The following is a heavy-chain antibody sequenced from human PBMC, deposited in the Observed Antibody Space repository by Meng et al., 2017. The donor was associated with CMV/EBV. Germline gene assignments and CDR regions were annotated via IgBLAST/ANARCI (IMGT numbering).Heavy chain of an antibody. CDR3: ARYSGSYYSY. Sequence: QRQLQESGPGLVKPSETLSLPCTVSGGSISSSSYYWGWIRQPPGKGLEWIGSIYYSGSTYYNPSLKSRVTISVDTSKNQFSLKLSSVTAADTAVYYCARYSGSYYSYWGQGTLVTVSS. CDR1: GGSISSSSYY. V-gene: IGHV4-39*01. J-gene: IGHJ4*02. CDR2: IYYSGST. D-gene: IGHD1-26*01.